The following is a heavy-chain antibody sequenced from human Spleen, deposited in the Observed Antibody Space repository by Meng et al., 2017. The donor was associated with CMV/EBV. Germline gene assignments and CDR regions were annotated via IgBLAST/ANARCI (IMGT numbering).Heavy chain of an antibody. V-gene: IGHV4-34*01. Sequence: CAVYGGSFSGYYWSWIRQPPGKGLEWIGEINHSGSTNYNPSLKSRVTISVDTSKNQFSLKLSSVTAADTAVYYCARGGYGDDNWFDPWGQGTLVTVSS. CDR2: INHSGST. CDR1: GGSFSGYY. CDR3: ARGGYGDDNWFDP. J-gene: IGHJ5*02. D-gene: IGHD4-17*01.